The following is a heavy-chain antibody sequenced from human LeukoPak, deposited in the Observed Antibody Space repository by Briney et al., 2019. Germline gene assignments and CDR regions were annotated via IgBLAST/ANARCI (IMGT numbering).Heavy chain of an antibody. CDR1: GGSISSYY. CDR3: ARGLDGYGTFDY. Sequence: PSETLSLTCTVSGGSISSYYWTWIRQPAGKGLEWIGRIYASGTSNYNPSLKSRVTISADKSKNQFSLRLSSVTAADTAVYYCARGLDGYGTFDYWGQGTLVTASS. V-gene: IGHV4-4*07. D-gene: IGHD5-24*01. CDR2: IYASGTS. J-gene: IGHJ4*02.